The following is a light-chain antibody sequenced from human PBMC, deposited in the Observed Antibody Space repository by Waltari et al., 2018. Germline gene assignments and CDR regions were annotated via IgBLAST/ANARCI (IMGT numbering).Light chain of an antibody. J-gene: IGKJ1*01. CDR3: HQYHTYLWT. CDR2: GAS. V-gene: IGKV1-5*01. Sequence: DIQMTQSPSTLSAFVGDRVTITCRPPQSISKFLAWYQLKPGKAPKLLISGASTLDGGVPSRFSGSGSGAEFTLTISSLQPDDVATYHCHQYHTYLWTFGQGTKVEIK. CDR1: QSISKF.